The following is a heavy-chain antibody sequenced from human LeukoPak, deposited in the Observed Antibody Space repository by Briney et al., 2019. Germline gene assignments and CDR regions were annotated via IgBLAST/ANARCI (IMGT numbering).Heavy chain of an antibody. D-gene: IGHD1-26*01. Sequence: PGGSLRLSCAASGFTFSSYTMSWVRQAPGKGLEWVSAISGSGGSTYYADSVKGRFTISRDNSKNTLYLQMNSLGAEDTAVYYCAKDGSGSYLYYFDYWGQGTLVTVSS. CDR1: GFTFSSYT. V-gene: IGHV3-23*01. CDR2: ISGSGGST. CDR3: AKDGSGSYLYYFDY. J-gene: IGHJ4*02.